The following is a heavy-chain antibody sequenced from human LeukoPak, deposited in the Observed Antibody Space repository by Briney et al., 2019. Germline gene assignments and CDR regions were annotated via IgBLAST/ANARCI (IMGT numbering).Heavy chain of an antibody. J-gene: IGHJ4*02. D-gene: IGHD6-13*01. CDR2: INAGNGNT. V-gene: IGHV1-3*01. Sequence: ASVKVSCKASGYTFTSYAMHWVRQAPGQRLEWVGWINAGNGNTKYSQKFQGRVTITRDTSASTAYMELSSLRSEDTAVYYCARLLRQQLVPDYWGQGTLVTVSS. CDR1: GYTFTSYA. CDR3: ARLLRQQLVPDY.